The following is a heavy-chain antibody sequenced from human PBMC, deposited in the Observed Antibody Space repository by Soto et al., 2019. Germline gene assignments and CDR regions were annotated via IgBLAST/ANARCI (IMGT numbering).Heavy chain of an antibody. Sequence: QITLDESGPTLVRPTHTLTLTCNFSGFSLTASGENVAWIRQDPGQTLEWLTIIYWDNARSFNPSLRNRLSITEGTAIKQGVLTVSGINYDDSGQYYCALRVSANVLVMWVGRGFYSWGPGVPVTVTS. CDR1: GFSLTASGEN. CDR3: ALRVSANVLVMWVGRGFYS. V-gene: IGHV2-5*02. D-gene: IGHD4-4*01. J-gene: IGHJ4*02. CDR2: IYWDNAR.